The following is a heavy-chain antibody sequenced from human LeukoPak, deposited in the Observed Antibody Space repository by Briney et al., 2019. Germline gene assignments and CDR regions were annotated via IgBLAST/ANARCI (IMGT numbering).Heavy chain of an antibody. CDR2: INPNSSGT. V-gene: IGHV1-2*02. CDR3: ARDDYDYVWGRYGMDV. Sequence: ASVKVSCKASGYTFTGYYMHWVRQAPGQGLEWMGWINPNSSGTNYAQKFQGRVTMTRDTSISTAYMELSRLRSDDTAVYYCARDDYDYVWGRYGMDVWGQGTTVIVSS. D-gene: IGHD3-16*01. J-gene: IGHJ6*02. CDR1: GYTFTGYY.